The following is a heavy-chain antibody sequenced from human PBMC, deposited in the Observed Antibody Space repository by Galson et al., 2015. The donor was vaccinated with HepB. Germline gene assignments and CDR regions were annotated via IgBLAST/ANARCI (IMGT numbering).Heavy chain of an antibody. CDR1: GFTFNNYW. CDR3: ARDDSTGYYYFDY. J-gene: IGHJ4*02. D-gene: IGHD3-22*01. CDR2: INQDDSEK. V-gene: IGHV3-7*01. Sequence: LRLSCAASGFTFNNYWMSWIRQAPGKGLERVANINQDDSEKYYVDSVKGRFTISRDNAKNSLYLQMNNLRAEDTAVYYCARDDSTGYYYFDYWGQGTLVTVSS.